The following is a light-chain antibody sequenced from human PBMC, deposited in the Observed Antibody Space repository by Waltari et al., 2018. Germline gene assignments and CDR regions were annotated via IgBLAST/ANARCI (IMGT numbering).Light chain of an antibody. CDR2: EDK. V-gene: IGLV3-1*01. CDR3: QVWDSSTSLV. J-gene: IGLJ2*01. Sequence: YDLTQSPAVSVSPGQTASITCSGDKLGEKYVDWYHQRPDQSPVLLIYEDKKRPSGIPERFSGSNSGNTATLTITGSQAVDEADYYCQVWDSSTSLVFGGGTKLTVL. CDR1: KLGEKY.